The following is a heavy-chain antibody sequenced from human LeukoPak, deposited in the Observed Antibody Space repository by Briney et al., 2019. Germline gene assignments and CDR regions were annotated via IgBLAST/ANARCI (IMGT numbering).Heavy chain of an antibody. J-gene: IGHJ4*02. Sequence: SVKVSCKASGGTFSSYAISWVRQAPGQGLERMGGIIPIFGTANYAQKFQGRVTITTDESTSTAYMELSSLRSEDTAVYYCARDRDELQLPYYFDYWGQGTLVTVSS. CDR2: IIPIFGTA. CDR1: GGTFSSYA. D-gene: IGHD5-24*01. V-gene: IGHV1-69*05. CDR3: ARDRDELQLPYYFDY.